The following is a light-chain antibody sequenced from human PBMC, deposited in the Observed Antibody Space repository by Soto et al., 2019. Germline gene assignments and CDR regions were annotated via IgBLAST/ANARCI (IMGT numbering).Light chain of an antibody. CDR3: SSFTTSSAVV. Sequence: QSALTQPASVSASPGQSITISCTGTSSDVGGYKFVSWYQHHPGKAPKLMIYEVNNRPSGVSNRFSGSKSGNTASLTISGLQPEDEADYYCSSFTTSSAVVFGTGTKLTVL. J-gene: IGLJ1*01. V-gene: IGLV2-14*01. CDR2: EVN. CDR1: SSDVGGYKF.